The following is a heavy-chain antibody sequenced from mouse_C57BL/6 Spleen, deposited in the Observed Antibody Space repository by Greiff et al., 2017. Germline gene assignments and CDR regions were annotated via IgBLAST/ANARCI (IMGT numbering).Heavy chain of an antibody. J-gene: IGHJ3*01. V-gene: IGHV1-66*01. D-gene: IGHD1-1*01. CDR1: GYSFTSYY. CDR3: ASGVDYYGSGYVFAY. CDR2: IYPGSGNT. Sequence: QVQLKQSGPELVKPGASVKISCKASGYSFTSYYIHWVKQRPGQGLEWIGWIYPGSGNTKYNEKFKGKATLTADTSSSTAYMQLSSLTSEDSAVYYCASGVDYYGSGYVFAYWGQGTLVTVSA.